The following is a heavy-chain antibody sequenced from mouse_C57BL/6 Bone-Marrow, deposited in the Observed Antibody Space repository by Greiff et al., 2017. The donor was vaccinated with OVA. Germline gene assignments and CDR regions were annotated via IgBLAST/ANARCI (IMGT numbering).Heavy chain of an antibody. CDR2: IDPENGDT. Sequence: VQLQQSGAELVRPGASVKLSCTASGFNIKDDYMHWVKQRPEQGLEWIGWIDPENGDTEYASKFQGKATITADTSSNTAYLQLSSLTSEGTAVYYCTTSRGIDYWGQGTTLTVSS. CDR3: TTSRGIDY. CDR1: GFNIKDDY. J-gene: IGHJ2*01. D-gene: IGHD3-1*01. V-gene: IGHV14-4*01.